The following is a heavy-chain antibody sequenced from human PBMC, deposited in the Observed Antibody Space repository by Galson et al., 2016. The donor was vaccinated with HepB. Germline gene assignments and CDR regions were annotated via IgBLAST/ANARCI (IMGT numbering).Heavy chain of an antibody. CDR1: GGPISGAY. D-gene: IGHD3-16*01. Sequence: SETLSLTCSVSGGPISGAYWSWTRQPPGKGLAWIAYMRDSGNTNYNPSLKSRVTISVDTSINQFSLRLSSVTAGDTAVYYCARSGGSAGMPWGQGTLVTVSS. CDR2: MRDSGNT. V-gene: IGHV4-59*12. J-gene: IGHJ5*02. CDR3: ARSGGSAGMP.